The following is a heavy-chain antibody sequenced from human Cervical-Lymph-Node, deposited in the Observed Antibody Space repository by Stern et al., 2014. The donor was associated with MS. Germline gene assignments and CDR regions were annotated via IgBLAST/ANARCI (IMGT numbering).Heavy chain of an antibody. CDR2: IYYTGST. V-gene: IGHV4-59*01. CDR3: ARDRGAYGKYEPLFY. D-gene: IGHD3-10*01. CDR1: GGSISRYY. J-gene: IGHJ4*02. Sequence: QVQLQESGPGLVKPSETLSLTCTVSGGSISRYYWTWIRQSPGKGLEWIGNIYYTGSTNYNPSLKSRVTMSLDTSKNRFSLRLNSVTAADTAVYYCARDRGAYGKYEPLFYWGQGTLVTVSS.